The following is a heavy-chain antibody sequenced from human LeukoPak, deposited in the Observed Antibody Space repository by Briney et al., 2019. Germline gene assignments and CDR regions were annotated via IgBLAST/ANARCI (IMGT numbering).Heavy chain of an antibody. CDR1: GFTFSSYS. J-gene: IGHJ3*02. V-gene: IGHV3-7*01. CDR2: IDQDGSEK. Sequence: GGSLRLSCAASGFTFSSYSMNWVRQAPGKGLEWVANIDQDGSEKYYVDSVKGRFTISRDNAKNSLYLQMDSLRAEDTAFYYCARDRSPAYGGSYFDAFDIWGQGTMVTVSS. D-gene: IGHD1-26*01. CDR3: ARDRSPAYGGSYFDAFDI.